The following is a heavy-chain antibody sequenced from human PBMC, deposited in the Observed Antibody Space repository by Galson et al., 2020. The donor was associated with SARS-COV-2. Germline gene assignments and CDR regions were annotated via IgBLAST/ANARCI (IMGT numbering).Heavy chain of an antibody. V-gene: IGHV3-30*18. Sequence: GGSLRLSCAASGFTFSSYGMHWVRQAPGKGLEWVAVISYDGSNKYYADSVKGRFTISRDNSKNTLYLQMNSLRAEDTAVYYCAKEHGIVLDNWGQGTLVTVSS. D-gene: IGHD2-2*01. J-gene: IGHJ4*02. CDR3: AKEHGIVLDN. CDR1: GFTFSSYG. CDR2: ISYDGSNK.